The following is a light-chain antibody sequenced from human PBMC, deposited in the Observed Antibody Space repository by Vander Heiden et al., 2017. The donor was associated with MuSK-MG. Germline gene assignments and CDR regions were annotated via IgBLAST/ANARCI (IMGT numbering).Light chain of an antibody. CDR3: QHYDNLPLT. Sequence: DIQLTQPPSSLSASLGARVTITCQASEDISNHLNWYQQRPGKAPKLLIFYASNLETGVPSRFSGAGSGTDFTFTISSLQPEDIATYYCQHYDNLPLTFGGGTKVEIK. CDR2: YAS. CDR1: EDISNH. V-gene: IGKV1-33*01. J-gene: IGKJ4*01.